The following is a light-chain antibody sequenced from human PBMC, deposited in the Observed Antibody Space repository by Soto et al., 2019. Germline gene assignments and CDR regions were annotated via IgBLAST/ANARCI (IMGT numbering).Light chain of an antibody. J-gene: IGLJ2*01. Sequence: QSALTQPASVSGSPGQSITISCTGTGSDLGGYNYVSWYQQHPGKAPKLMIYDVSNRPSGVSNRFSGSKSGNTASLTISGLQAEDEGDYYCSSYTSSTTLLFGGGTKLTVL. CDR1: GSDLGGYNY. CDR3: SSYTSSTTLL. CDR2: DVS. V-gene: IGLV2-14*03.